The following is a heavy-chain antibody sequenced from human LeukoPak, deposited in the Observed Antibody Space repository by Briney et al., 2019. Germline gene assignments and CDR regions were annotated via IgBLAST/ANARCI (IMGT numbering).Heavy chain of an antibody. J-gene: IGHJ5*01. Sequence: SETLSLTCAVYGGSFSAYYWSWIRQPPGKGLEWIGEINHSGSTNYNPSLKSRVVISVDTSKNQFSLNLSSVTAADTAVYYCARRPRGVIIKTWFDSWGQGTLVTVSS. CDR2: INHSGST. D-gene: IGHD3-10*01. CDR3: ARRPRGVIIKTWFDS. CDR1: GGSFSAYY. V-gene: IGHV4-34*01.